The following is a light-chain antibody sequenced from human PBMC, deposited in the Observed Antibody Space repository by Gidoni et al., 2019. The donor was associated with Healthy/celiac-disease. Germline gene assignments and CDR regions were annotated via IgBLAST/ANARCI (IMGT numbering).Light chain of an antibody. CDR1: QGISSY. Sequence: AIRITQSPSSLSASTGDRVTITCRASQGISSYLAWYQQKPGKAPKLLIYAASTLQSGVPSRFSGRGSGTDFTLTISCLQSEDFATYYCQQYDSYPPLTFGGXTKVEIK. CDR3: QQYDSYPPLT. J-gene: IGKJ4*01. V-gene: IGKV1-8*01. CDR2: AAS.